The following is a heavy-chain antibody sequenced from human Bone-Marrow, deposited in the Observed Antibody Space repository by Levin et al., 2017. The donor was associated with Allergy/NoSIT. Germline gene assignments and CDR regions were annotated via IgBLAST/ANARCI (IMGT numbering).Heavy chain of an antibody. CDR1: GLSVSNHY. CDR3: TRGSLEMDV. J-gene: IGHJ6*02. V-gene: IGHV3-53*01. D-gene: IGHD1-1*01. CDR2: LYSGGTK. Sequence: GESLKISCVASGLSVSNHYMNWVRQAPGRGLEWVSVLYSGGTKYYAESVKGRFTISRDSSKNTLYLQMNSLRAEDTAVYYCTRGSLEMDVWGQGTTVTVSS.